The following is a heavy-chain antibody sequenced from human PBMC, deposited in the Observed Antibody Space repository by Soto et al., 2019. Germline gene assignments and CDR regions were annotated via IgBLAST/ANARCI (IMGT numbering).Heavy chain of an antibody. CDR3: ARYIPGVRYYGMDV. Sequence: GGSLRLSCEACGVTLSSYAVKWSRPAPGKGLEWVSLIGESGTPTYYADSVKGRFTISRDNSGNTLFLEMYSLRAEDTAVYYCARYIPGVRYYGMDVWGKGTTVTVSP. CDR1: GVTLSSYA. J-gene: IGHJ6*04. D-gene: IGHD5-18*01. CDR2: IGESGTPT. V-gene: IGHV3-23*01.